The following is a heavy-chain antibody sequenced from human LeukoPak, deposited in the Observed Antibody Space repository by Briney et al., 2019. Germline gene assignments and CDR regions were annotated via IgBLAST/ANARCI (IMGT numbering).Heavy chain of an antibody. CDR1: GGSISSSSYY. CDR3: ARLEQLTIFGVVGWFDP. CDR2: IYYSGST. Sequence: SETLSLTCTVSGGSISSSSYYWGWIRQPPGKGLERIGSIYYSGSTYYNPSLKSRVTISVDTSKNQFSLKLSSVTAADTAVYYCARLEQLTIFGVVGWFDPWGQGTLVTVSS. D-gene: IGHD3-3*01. V-gene: IGHV4-39*01. J-gene: IGHJ5*02.